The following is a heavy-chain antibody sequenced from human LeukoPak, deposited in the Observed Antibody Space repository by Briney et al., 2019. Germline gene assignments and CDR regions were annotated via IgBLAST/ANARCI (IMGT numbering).Heavy chain of an antibody. CDR1: GFTFSSYS. V-gene: IGHV3-48*01. J-gene: IGHJ4*02. Sequence: GGSLRLSCAASGFTFSSYSMNRVRQAPGKGLEWVSYISSASGSIYYADSVKGRFTISRDNSKNTLYLQMNSLRAEDTAVYYCAKEWELPPYYWGQGTLVTVSS. CDR2: ISSASGSI. D-gene: IGHD1-26*01. CDR3: AKEWELPPYY.